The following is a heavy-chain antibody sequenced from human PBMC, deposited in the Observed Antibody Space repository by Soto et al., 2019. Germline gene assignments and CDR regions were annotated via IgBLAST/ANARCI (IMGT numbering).Heavy chain of an antibody. CDR3: AKDRGGSYPESYYYYGMDV. J-gene: IGHJ6*02. V-gene: IGHV3-30*18. CDR1: GFTFSAYG. D-gene: IGHD1-26*01. CDR2: TSYDGSNK. Sequence: GGSLRLSCAASGFTFSAYGMHWVRQAPGKGLEWLVVTSYDGSNKYYADSVKGRFTISRDNSKNTQYLQMNSLRAEDTAVYYCAKDRGGSYPESYYYYGMDVWGQGTTVTVSS.